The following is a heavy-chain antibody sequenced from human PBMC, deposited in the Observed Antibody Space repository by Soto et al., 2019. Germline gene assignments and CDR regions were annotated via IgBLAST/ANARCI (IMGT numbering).Heavy chain of an antibody. CDR2: LCYSGTT. CDR1: GDSISSADYC. J-gene: IGHJ1*01. Sequence: QVQLQESGPGLVKPSQTLSLTCTVSGDSISSADYCWNWIRQHPGKGLEWIGFLCYSGTTYYNPYLTSRVTISKAASTNQFSLKLSSVTAADTAVYHCARMLAYCGVDCFSGYFQQWGQGTLVTVSS. V-gene: IGHV4-31*03. D-gene: IGHD2-21*02. CDR3: ARMLAYCGVDCFSGYFQQ.